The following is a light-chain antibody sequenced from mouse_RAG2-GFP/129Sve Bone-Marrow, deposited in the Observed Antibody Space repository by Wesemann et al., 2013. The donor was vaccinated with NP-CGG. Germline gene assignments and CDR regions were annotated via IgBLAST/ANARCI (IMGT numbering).Light chain of an antibody. CDR3: QQWSSNPLT. J-gene: IGKJ5*01. CDR2: DTS. Sequence: QIVLTQSPAIMSASPGEKVTMTCSASSSVSYMYWYQQKPGSSPRLLIYDTSNLASGVPVRFSGSGSGTSYSLTISSMEAEDAATYYCQQWSSNPLTFGAGTKLELK. V-gene: IGKV4-55*01. CDR1: SSVSY.